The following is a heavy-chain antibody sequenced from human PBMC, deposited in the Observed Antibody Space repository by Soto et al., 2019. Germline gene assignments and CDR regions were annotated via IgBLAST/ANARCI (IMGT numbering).Heavy chain of an antibody. Sequence: PGGSLRLSCAASGFIFSSYGMNWVRQAPGKGLKWVSYISSSSSTIYYADSVKGRFTISRDNAKNSLYLQMNSLRDEDTALYYCARDPTVAFYYYGMDVWGQGTTVTVSS. J-gene: IGHJ6*02. CDR2: ISSSSSTI. V-gene: IGHV3-48*02. D-gene: IGHD2-15*01. CDR1: GFIFSSYG. CDR3: ARDPTVAFYYYGMDV.